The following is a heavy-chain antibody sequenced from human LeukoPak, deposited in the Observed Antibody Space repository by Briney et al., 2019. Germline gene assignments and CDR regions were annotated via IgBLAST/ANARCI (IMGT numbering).Heavy chain of an antibody. Sequence: SETLSLTCTVSGASISSGSFYWAWIRQPPGKGLEWIGSIYYSGSTYYNASLKSRGTIFVDTSKNQFSLKLNSVTAADTAVYFCARQVVAVAGTGYFDYWGQGTLVTVSS. J-gene: IGHJ4*02. CDR1: GASISSGSFY. D-gene: IGHD6-19*01. CDR3: ARQVVAVAGTGYFDY. V-gene: IGHV4-39*01. CDR2: IYYSGST.